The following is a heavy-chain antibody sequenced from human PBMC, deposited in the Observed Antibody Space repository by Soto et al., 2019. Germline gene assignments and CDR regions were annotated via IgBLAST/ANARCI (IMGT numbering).Heavy chain of an antibody. D-gene: IGHD3-3*01. CDR2: IFSNDEK. J-gene: IGHJ5*02. Sequence: SGPTLVNPTETLTLTCTVSGFSLSNARMGVSWIRQPPGKALEWLAHIFSNDEKSYSTSLKSRLTISKDTSKSQVVLTMTNMEPVDTARYYCARIRAGCNEFWSGYYLCWFDLWGQGTLVTVSS. V-gene: IGHV2-26*01. CDR3: ARIRAGCNEFWSGYYLCWFDL. CDR1: GFSLSNARMG.